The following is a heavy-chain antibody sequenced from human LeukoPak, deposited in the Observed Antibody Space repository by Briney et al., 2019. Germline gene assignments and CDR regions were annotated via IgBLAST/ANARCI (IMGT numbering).Heavy chain of an antibody. CDR2: INPSGGST. Sequence: ASVKVSCKASGYTFTSYYMHWVRQAPGQGLEWMGIINPSGGSTSYAQKFQGRVTMTRDTSTSTVYMELSSLRSEDTAVYYCARDPPGGVRQEAGRFDYWGQGTLVTVSS. CDR1: GYTFTSYY. CDR3: ARDPPGGVRQEAGRFDY. V-gene: IGHV1-46*01. J-gene: IGHJ4*02. D-gene: IGHD1-26*01.